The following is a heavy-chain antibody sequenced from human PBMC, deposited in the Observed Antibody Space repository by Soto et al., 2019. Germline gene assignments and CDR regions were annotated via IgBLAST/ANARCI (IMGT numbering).Heavy chain of an antibody. J-gene: IGHJ4*02. CDR3: ASEGAYNDFWSGYWAY. CDR1: GFTFSSYW. D-gene: IGHD3-3*01. V-gene: IGHV3-74*01. CDR2: INSDGSST. Sequence: EVQLVESGGGLVQPGGSLRLSCAASGFTFSSYWMHWVRQAPGKGLVWVSGINSDGSSTSYADSVKGRFTISRDNAKNTLYLQMNSLRAEDTTVYYCASEGAYNDFWSGYWAYWGQGTLVTVSS.